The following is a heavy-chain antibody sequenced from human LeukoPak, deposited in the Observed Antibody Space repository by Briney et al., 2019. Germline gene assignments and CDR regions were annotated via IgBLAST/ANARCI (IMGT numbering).Heavy chain of an antibody. CDR2: IYHSGST. D-gene: IGHD4-17*01. CDR1: GYSISSGYY. CDR3: ARADGDYAIDY. V-gene: IGHV4-38-2*02. J-gene: IGHJ4*02. Sequence: SETLSLTCTVSGYSISSGYYWGWIRQPPGKGLEWIGSIYHSGSTYYNPSLKSRVTISVDTSKNQFSLKPSSVTAADTAVYYCARADGDYAIDYWGQGTLVTVSS.